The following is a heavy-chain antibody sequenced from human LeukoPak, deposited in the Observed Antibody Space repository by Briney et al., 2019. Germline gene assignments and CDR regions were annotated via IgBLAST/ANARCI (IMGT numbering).Heavy chain of an antibody. CDR2: ISYDGSNK. CDR3: AITGDSSGYSFDY. J-gene: IGHJ4*02. D-gene: IGHD3-22*01. V-gene: IGHV3-30*03. CDR1: GFTFSSYG. Sequence: GGSLRPSCAASGFTFSSYGMHWVRQAPGKGLEWVAVISYDGSNKYYADSVKGRFTISRDNSKNTLYLQMNSLRAEDTAVYYCAITGDSSGYSFDYWGQGTLVTVSS.